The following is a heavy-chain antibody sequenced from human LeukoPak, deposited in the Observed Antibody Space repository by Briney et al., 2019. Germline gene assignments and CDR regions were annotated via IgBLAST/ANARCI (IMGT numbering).Heavy chain of an antibody. D-gene: IGHD3-22*01. CDR1: GESSFSSYY. Sequence: SETLSLTCAVYGESSFSSYYWSWIRQTPGGALEWIGETNHSGYTNYNPSLKSRVTLSIDTSKNQFSLRLNSVTAADTAVYYCSRQVVGNDYWGQGTLVTVSS. CDR3: SRQVVGNDY. J-gene: IGHJ4*02. V-gene: IGHV4-34*01. CDR2: TNHSGYT.